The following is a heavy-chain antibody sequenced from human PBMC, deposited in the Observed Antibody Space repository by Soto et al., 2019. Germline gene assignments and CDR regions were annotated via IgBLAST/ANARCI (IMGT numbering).Heavy chain of an antibody. D-gene: IGHD2-15*01. V-gene: IGHV1-69*01. CDR3: ARCKGGSFYRKFHYYGMDV. CDR2: IIPIFGTA. Sequence: QVQLVQSGAEVKKPGSSVKVSCKASGGTFSSYAISWVRQAPGQGLEWMGGIIPIFGTANYAQKFQGRVTITADESTSTAYMELSSLRSEDTAVYYCARCKGGSFYRKFHYYGMDVWGQGTTVTVSS. CDR1: GGTFSSYA. J-gene: IGHJ6*02.